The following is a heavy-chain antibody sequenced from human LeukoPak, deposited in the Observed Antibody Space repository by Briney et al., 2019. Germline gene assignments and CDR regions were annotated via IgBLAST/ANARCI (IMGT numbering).Heavy chain of an antibody. J-gene: IGHJ4*02. V-gene: IGHV3-64D*09. CDR3: ARDSSGWSRDY. CDR2: ITSNGDNT. D-gene: IGHD6-19*01. Sequence: GGSLRLSCSASGFTFSTYSMHWVRQAPGKGLEYVSAITSNGDNTYYADSVKGRFIVSRDNSENTLFLQMSSLRPEDTAVYYCARDSSGWSRDYWGQGTLVTVSS. CDR1: GFTFSTYS.